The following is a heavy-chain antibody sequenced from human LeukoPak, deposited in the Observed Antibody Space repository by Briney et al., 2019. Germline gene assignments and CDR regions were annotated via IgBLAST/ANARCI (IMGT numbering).Heavy chain of an antibody. CDR2: IYYSGST. Sequence: SETLSLTCTVSGGSISSYYWGWIRQPPGKGLEWIGSIYYSGSTYYKPSLKSRVTISVDTSKNQFSLKLRSVTAADTAVYFCARELSGSSTWDWGQGTLVTVSS. CDR3: ARELSGSSTWD. V-gene: IGHV4-39*07. J-gene: IGHJ4*02. CDR1: GGSISSYY. D-gene: IGHD1-26*01.